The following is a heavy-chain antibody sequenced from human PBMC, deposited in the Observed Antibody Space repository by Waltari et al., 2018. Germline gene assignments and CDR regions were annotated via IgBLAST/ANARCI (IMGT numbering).Heavy chain of an antibody. Sequence: QVQLQESGPGLVKPSETLSLTCTVSGGSISSYYWSWIRQPPGKGLEWIGYIYYSGSTNYNPSLKSRVTISVDTSKNQFSLKLSSVTAADTAVYYCARDTYDYVWGSYLGYWGQGTLVTVSS. CDR1: GGSISSYY. V-gene: IGHV4-59*01. CDR2: IYYSGST. J-gene: IGHJ4*02. CDR3: ARDTYDYVWGSYLGY. D-gene: IGHD3-16*01.